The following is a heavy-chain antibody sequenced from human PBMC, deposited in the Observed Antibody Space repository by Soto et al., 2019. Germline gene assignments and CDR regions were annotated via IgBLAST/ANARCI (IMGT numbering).Heavy chain of an antibody. J-gene: IGHJ3*02. CDR3: AKDRMSYNSVWDPFDI. D-gene: IGHD1-20*01. V-gene: IGHV3-23*01. CDR1: GFSFSSYA. CDR2: IGGGGDDT. Sequence: PGGSLRLSCAASGFSFSSYAMSWGRQAPGKGLEWVSGIGGGGDDTDYAVSVKGRFTISRDNSRNTMFLQMNSLRAEDTAVYYCAKDRMSYNSVWDPFDIWGQGTMVTVSS.